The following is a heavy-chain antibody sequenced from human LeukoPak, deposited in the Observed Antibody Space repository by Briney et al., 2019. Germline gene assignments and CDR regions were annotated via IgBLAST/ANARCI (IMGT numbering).Heavy chain of an antibody. D-gene: IGHD3-3*01. CDR3: ATAPPYYFWSGFYSDY. V-gene: IGHV1-18*01. CDR1: GYTFSSYG. J-gene: IGHJ4*02. Sequence: ASVKVSCKASGYTFSSYGISWVRQAPGQGLEWMGWISAYNGNTNYAQKLQGRVTMTTDTSTSTAYMELRSLRSDDTAVYYCATAPPYYFWSGFYSDYWGQGTLVTVST. CDR2: ISAYNGNT.